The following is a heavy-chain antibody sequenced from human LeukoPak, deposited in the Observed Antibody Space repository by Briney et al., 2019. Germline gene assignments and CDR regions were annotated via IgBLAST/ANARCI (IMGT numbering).Heavy chain of an antibody. D-gene: IGHD6-13*01. CDR1: GFTVSSNY. V-gene: IGHV3-66*01. J-gene: IGHJ4*02. CDR3: AREAAGRGYFDY. Sequence: GGSLRLSCAASGFTVSSNYMSWVRQAPGKGLEWVSVIYSGGSTYYADSVKGRFTISRDNSKNTLYLQMNSLRAEDTAVYYCAREAAGRGYFDYWGQGTLVTVSS. CDR2: IYSGGST.